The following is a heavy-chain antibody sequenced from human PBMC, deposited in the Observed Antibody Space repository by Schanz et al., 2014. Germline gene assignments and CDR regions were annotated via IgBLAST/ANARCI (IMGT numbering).Heavy chain of an antibody. CDR1: GFTFSSYG. J-gene: IGHJ4*02. D-gene: IGHD2-8*02. V-gene: IGHV3-33*03. CDR2: IWYDGSNK. CDR3: AKTLFPGGTQTFGN. Sequence: QVQLVESGGGVVQPGRSLRLSCAASGFTFSSYGMHWVRQAPGKGLEWVAVIWYDGSNKYYADSVKGRFTISRDNTKNSLFLQLNSLRADDTAVYYCAKTLFPGGTQTFGNWGRGTLVTVSS.